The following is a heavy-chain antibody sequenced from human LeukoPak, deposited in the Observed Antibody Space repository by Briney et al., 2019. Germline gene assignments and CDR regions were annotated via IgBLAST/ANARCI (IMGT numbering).Heavy chain of an antibody. V-gene: IGHV4-61*02. CDR1: GGSISSGSYY. CDR2: IYTSGST. Sequence: PSETLSLTCTVSGGSISSGSYYWSWIRQPAGKGLEWIGRIYTSGSTNYNPSLKSRVTISVDTSKNQFSLKLSSVTAADTAVYYCASGGSYWEVLDYWGQGTLVTVSS. D-gene: IGHD1-26*01. J-gene: IGHJ4*02. CDR3: ASGGSYWEVLDY.